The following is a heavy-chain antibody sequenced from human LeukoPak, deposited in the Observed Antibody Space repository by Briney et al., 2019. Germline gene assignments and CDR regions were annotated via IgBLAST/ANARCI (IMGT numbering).Heavy chain of an antibody. CDR3: ARGLRYSFDI. J-gene: IGHJ3*02. V-gene: IGHV3-74*01. CDR1: GFTFSSSW. Sequence: GGSLRLSCAASGFTFSSSWMHWVRQAPGEGLVWVSQINGDGSRSNYADSVKGRFTISRDNAKSTLYLQMNSLRAEDTAVYYCARGLRYSFDIWGQGTMVTVSS. D-gene: IGHD3-9*01. CDR2: INGDGSRS.